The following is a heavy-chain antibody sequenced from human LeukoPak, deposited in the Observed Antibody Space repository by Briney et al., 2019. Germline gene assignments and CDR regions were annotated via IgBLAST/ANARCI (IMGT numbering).Heavy chain of an antibody. D-gene: IGHD6-13*01. V-gene: IGHV3-23*01. CDR3: AKGALAAAGSGFEY. Sequence: PGGSLRLSCVVSGFIFNSYARSWVRQAPGKGLEWVSSISASGGSTYHADSVKGRFTISRDNSKNTVHLQMNSLRADDTALYYCAKGALAAAGSGFEYWGQGTLVTVFS. CDR1: GFIFNSYA. J-gene: IGHJ4*02. CDR2: ISASGGST.